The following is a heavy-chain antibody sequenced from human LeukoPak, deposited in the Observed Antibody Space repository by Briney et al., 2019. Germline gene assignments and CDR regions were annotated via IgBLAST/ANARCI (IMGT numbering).Heavy chain of an antibody. D-gene: IGHD5-24*01. J-gene: IGHJ4*02. CDR1: GFPFSSYW. CDR2: IKQDGSKK. Sequence: GGSLRLSCVASGFPFSSYWMTWVREAPGKGLEWVANIKQDGSKKSYVDSVKGRFTISRDNAKNSLYLQMNSLRAEDTAIYYCTRVGYIDEGIDYWGQGTLATVSS. V-gene: IGHV3-7*04. CDR3: TRVGYIDEGIDY.